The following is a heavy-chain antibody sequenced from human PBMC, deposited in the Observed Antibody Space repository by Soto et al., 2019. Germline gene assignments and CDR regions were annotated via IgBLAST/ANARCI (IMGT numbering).Heavy chain of an antibody. V-gene: IGHV4-39*01. J-gene: IGHJ4*02. CDR2: IHYSGST. D-gene: IGHD5-18*01. CDR1: GGSISGSSFY. CDR3: ARQSTEYSVEVDY. Sequence: SETLSLTCTVSGGSISGSSFYWGWIRQPPGKGLESIATIHYSGSTYYNPSLKSRVTISVDTSKNQFSLKLTSVTAADTAVYYCARQSTEYSVEVDYWGQGTLVTVSS.